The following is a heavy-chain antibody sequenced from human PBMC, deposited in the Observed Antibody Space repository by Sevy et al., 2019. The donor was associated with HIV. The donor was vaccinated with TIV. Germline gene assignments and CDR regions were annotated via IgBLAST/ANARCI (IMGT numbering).Heavy chain of an antibody. Sequence: GALRLSCAASGFTFSKYWMSWVRQAPGKGLEWVANINQDGSEKYYVDSVKGRFTISRDNGKNSLYLQMNSLRAEDTAVYYCARETGSSHFDYWGQGTLVTVSS. V-gene: IGHV3-7*01. CDR1: GFTFSKYW. D-gene: IGHD3-10*01. CDR2: INQDGSEK. CDR3: ARETGSSHFDY. J-gene: IGHJ4*02.